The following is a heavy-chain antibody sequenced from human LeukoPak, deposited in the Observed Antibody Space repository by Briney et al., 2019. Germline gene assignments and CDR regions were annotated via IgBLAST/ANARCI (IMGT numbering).Heavy chain of an antibody. CDR2: INSDGSGT. J-gene: IGHJ6*02. D-gene: IGHD3-10*01. CDR1: GFTFSSYG. V-gene: IGHV3-74*01. Sequence: GGSLRLSCAASGFTFSSYGMHWVRQAPGKGLVWVSRINSDGSGTIYADSVKGRFTISRDNAKNTLYLQMNSLRAEDTAVYYCAVPRIGNYYGMDVWGQGTTVTVSS. CDR3: AVPRIGNYYGMDV.